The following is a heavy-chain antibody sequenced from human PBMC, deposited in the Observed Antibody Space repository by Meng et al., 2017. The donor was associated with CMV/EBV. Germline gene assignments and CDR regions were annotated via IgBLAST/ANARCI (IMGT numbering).Heavy chain of an antibody. CDR1: EYTLTSYN. CDR2: INPSASRT. D-gene: IGHD2-21*01. V-gene: IGHV1-46*01. CDR3: ARTRMFWLVN. J-gene: IGHJ4*02. Sequence: KVTCKASEYTLTSYNMNWVRRAARQGLEWMGIINPSASRTIYAQKFQGRITMTRDTSTSTVYMELSSLRSEDTAVYYCARTRMFWLVNWGQGTLVTVSS.